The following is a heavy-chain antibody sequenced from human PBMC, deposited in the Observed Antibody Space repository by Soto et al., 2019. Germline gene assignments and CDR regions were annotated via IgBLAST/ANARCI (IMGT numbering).Heavy chain of an antibody. V-gene: IGHV1-69*04. D-gene: IGHD5-12*01. CDR3: ARDRYSGYDSPAFDY. J-gene: IGHJ4*02. CDR1: GGTFSSYT. Sequence: ASVTVSCTASGGTFSSYTISWVRQAPGQGLEWMGRIIPILGIANYAQKFQGRVTITADKSTSTAYMELSSLRSEDTAVYYCARDRYSGYDSPAFDYWGQGTLVTVSS. CDR2: IIPILGIA.